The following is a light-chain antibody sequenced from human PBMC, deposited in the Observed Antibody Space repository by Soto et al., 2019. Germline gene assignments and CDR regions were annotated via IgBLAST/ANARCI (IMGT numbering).Light chain of an antibody. V-gene: IGKV3-20*01. CDR3: QQYGSSPYT. Sequence: EVVMTQSPATLSVSPGEGVTLSCRASQSVTSSYLAWYQHKRGQAPRLLIYGASSRATGIPDRFSGSGSGPDFTLTISRLEPEDFAVYYCQQYGSSPYTFGQGTKVDIK. CDR2: GAS. J-gene: IGKJ2*01. CDR1: QSVTSSY.